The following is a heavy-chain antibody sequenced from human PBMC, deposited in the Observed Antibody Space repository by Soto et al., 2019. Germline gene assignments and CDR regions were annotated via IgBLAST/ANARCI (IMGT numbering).Heavy chain of an antibody. CDR1: GGSISLYGYS. D-gene: IGHD5-18*01. CDR3: ARTVETATLFYFDY. CDR2: IHYSGST. J-gene: IGHJ4*02. V-gene: IGHV4-30-2*01. Sequence: KSSETLSLTCAVSGGSISLYGYSWSWIRQPPGMGLEWFGYIHYSGSTFYNPSLKSRVTMSVDRSKNQFSLRLSSVTAADTAVYYCARTVETATLFYFDYWGQGTLVTVSS.